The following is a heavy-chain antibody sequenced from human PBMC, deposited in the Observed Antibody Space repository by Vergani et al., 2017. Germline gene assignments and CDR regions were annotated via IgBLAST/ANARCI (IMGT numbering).Heavy chain of an antibody. D-gene: IGHD3-16*01. J-gene: IGHJ4*02. V-gene: IGHV3-23*01. CDR3: AKDGGPGGFDY. CDR1: GFTFSSYA. Sequence: EVQLLESGGGLVQPGGSLRLSCAASGFTFSSYAMSWVRQAPGKGLEWVSGISVSGGNTYYADSVKGRFTTSRDSFKNTLYLQMNSLRADDTAVYYCAKDGGPGGFDYWGQGTLVTVSS. CDR2: ISVSGGNT.